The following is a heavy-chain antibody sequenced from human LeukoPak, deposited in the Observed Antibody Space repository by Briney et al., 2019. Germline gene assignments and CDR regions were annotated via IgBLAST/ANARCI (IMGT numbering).Heavy chain of an antibody. J-gene: IGHJ3*02. CDR3: ARLSNAFDI. V-gene: IGHV3-30-3*01. CDR2: ISYDGSNK. Sequence: PGGSLRLSCAASGFTFSSYAMHWVRQAPGKGLEWVAAISYDGSNKYYADSVKGRFTISRDNSKNTLYLQMNSLRAEDRAVYYCARLSNAFDIWGQGTMVTVSS. CDR1: GFTFSSYA.